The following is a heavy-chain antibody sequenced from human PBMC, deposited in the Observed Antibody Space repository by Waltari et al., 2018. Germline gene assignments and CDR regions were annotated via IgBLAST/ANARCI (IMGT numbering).Heavy chain of an antibody. CDR3: ARAQPYCRSTTCYAPDH. V-gene: IGHV3-48*03. D-gene: IGHD2-2*01. J-gene: IGHJ4*02. CDR2: ISSSGTTR. CDR1: RFTFSEYP. Sequence: EVQLVESGGGLVRPGGSLRLSCVTSRFTFSEYPMNWVRQAPGKGLEWISYISSSGTTRYYADSVKGRFTISRDNAKKSLFLQMNSLRAEDTAVYYCARAQPYCRSTTCYAPDHWGQGTLVIVSS.